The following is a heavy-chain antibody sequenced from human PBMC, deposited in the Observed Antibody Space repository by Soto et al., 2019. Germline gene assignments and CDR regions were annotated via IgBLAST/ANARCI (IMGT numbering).Heavy chain of an antibody. Sequence: QITLKESGPPVVKPTQTLTLTCSLSGFSLNTGGVGVGWIRQPPGKALEWLAVIYWDDDKSWNPSLRDRLTINRDASDDQLVLTVTNMDPVDTGTYYCARRRGGFGGGWTTPYFDYWGQGTLVTVSS. CDR3: ARRRGGFGGGWTTPYFDY. D-gene: IGHD6-19*01. CDR1: GFSLNTGGVG. J-gene: IGHJ4*02. CDR2: IYWDDDK. V-gene: IGHV2-5*02.